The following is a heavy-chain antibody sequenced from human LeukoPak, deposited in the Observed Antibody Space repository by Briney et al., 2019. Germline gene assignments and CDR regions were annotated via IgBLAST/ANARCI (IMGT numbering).Heavy chain of an antibody. J-gene: IGHJ5*02. Sequence: ASVKVSCKASGYTFTGYYMHWVRQAPGQGLEWMGWINPNSGGTNYAQKFQGRVTMTRDTSISTAYMELSRLRSNDTAVYYCARGLDIVVVVAAKRVWFDPWGQGTLVTVSS. V-gene: IGHV1-2*02. D-gene: IGHD2-15*01. CDR3: ARGLDIVVVVAAKRVWFDP. CDR2: INPNSGGT. CDR1: GYTFTGYY.